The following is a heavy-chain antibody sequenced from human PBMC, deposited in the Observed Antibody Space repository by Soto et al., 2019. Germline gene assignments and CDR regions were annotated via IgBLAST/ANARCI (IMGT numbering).Heavy chain of an antibody. J-gene: IGHJ6*02. V-gene: IGHV1-18*01. D-gene: IGHD2-15*01. Sequence: ASVKVSCTASGYTFTSYGINWVRQAPGQGLEWMGWISAYNGNTNYAQKLQGRVTMTTDTSTSTAYMDLRGLRSDDTAVYYFLRIRCSGGSCYVYDMDVWGQGTTVTVSS. CDR1: GYTFTSYG. CDR2: ISAYNGNT. CDR3: LRIRCSGGSCYVYDMDV.